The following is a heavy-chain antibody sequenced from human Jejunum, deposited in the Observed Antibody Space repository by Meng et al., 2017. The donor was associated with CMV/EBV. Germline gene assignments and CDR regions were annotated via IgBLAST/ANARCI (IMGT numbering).Heavy chain of an antibody. J-gene: IGHJ5*02. CDR3: STDGS. D-gene: IGHD6-25*01. CDR1: SFPFNAGW. V-gene: IGHV3-15*07. CDR2: IRTTAEGGTT. Sequence: ALSLSCAASSFPFNAGWVNWVRQAPGKGLDWVGRIRTTAEGGTTDYAAPVKGRFTISRDDSKNTVYLQMSSLKSDDTATYYCSTDGSWGQGTLVTVSS.